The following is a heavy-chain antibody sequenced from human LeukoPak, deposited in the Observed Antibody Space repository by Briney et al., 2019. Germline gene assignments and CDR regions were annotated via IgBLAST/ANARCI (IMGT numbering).Heavy chain of an antibody. D-gene: IGHD7-27*01. Sequence: GRSLRLSCAASGFTFSSYGMHWVRQAPGKGLEWVAVIWYDGSNKYYADSVKGRFTISRDNSKNTLYLQMNSLRAEDTAVYYCARAPLLTGDTIDYWGQGTLVTVSS. J-gene: IGHJ4*02. CDR1: GFTFSSYG. V-gene: IGHV3-33*01. CDR3: ARAPLLTGDTIDY. CDR2: IWYDGSNK.